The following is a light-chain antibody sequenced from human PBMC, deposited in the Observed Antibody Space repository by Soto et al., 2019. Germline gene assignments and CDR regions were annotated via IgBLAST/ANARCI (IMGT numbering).Light chain of an antibody. Sequence: QSALTQPPSVSGSPGQSVTISCTGTISDVGSYNRVSWYQQPPGTAPKLMIYEVSNRPSGVPDRFSGSKSGNTASLTISGLQAEDEANYYCSSFTSDSTLVFGGGTQLTVL. CDR2: EVS. V-gene: IGLV2-18*02. CDR1: ISDVGSYNR. CDR3: SSFTSDSTLV. J-gene: IGLJ2*01.